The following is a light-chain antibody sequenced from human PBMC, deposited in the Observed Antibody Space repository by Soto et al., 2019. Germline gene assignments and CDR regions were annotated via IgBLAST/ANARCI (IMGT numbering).Light chain of an antibody. CDR1: QSVSSN. J-gene: IGKJ1*01. Sequence: EIVMTQSPATLSVSPGERATLSCRASQSVSSNLAWYQQKPGQAPWLLIYGASTRATGIPGRFSGSGSGTEFTLTISSLQSEDFAVYYCQQYNNWPPWTFGQGTKVEIK. V-gene: IGKV3-15*01. CDR2: GAS. CDR3: QQYNNWPPWT.